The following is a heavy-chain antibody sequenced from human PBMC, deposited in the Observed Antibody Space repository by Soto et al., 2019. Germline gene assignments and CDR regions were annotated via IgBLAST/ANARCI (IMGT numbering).Heavy chain of an antibody. CDR3: ASLGVGSGFDY. Sequence: ESGGGLIQPGGSLRLSCAASGFTVSSNYMSWVRQAPGKGLEWVSVIYSGDSTYYADSVKGRFTISRDNSKNTLYLQMKSLRAEDTAVYYCASLGVGSGFDYWGQGTLVTVSS. CDR1: GFTVSSNY. D-gene: IGHD6-19*01. J-gene: IGHJ4*02. V-gene: IGHV3-53*01. CDR2: IYSGDST.